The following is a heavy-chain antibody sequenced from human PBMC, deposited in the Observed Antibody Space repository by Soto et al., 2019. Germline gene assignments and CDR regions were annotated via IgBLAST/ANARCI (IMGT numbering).Heavy chain of an antibody. Sequence: PGGSLRLSCAASGFTFSSYAMSWVRQAPGKGLEWVSAISGSGGSTYYADSVKGRFTISRDNSKNTLYLQMNSLRAEDTAVYYCAKDPSGLVGATPTHDHYWGQGTLVTVSS. CDR2: ISGSGGST. J-gene: IGHJ4*02. CDR1: GFTFSSYA. CDR3: AKDPSGLVGATPTHDHY. V-gene: IGHV3-23*01. D-gene: IGHD1-26*01.